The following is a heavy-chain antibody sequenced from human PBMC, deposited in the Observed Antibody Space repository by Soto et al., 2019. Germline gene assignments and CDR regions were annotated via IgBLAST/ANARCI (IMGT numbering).Heavy chain of an antibody. Sequence: GGSLRLSCAASGFTFSSYSMNWVRQAPGKGLEWVSYISSSSSTIYYADSVKGRFTISRDNAKNSLYLQMNSLRDEDTAGYYCAREDQLLSDYGMYVWGQGTTVTGS. CDR2: ISSSSSTI. D-gene: IGHD2-2*01. CDR1: GFTFSSYS. CDR3: AREDQLLSDYGMYV. V-gene: IGHV3-48*02. J-gene: IGHJ6*02.